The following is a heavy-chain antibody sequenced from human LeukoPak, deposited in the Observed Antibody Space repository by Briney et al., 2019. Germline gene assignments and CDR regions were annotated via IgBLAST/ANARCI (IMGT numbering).Heavy chain of an antibody. V-gene: IGHV3-53*01. CDR1: GFTFSSYN. J-gene: IGHJ4*02. CDR3: GEMGDILTGYPYYFDY. CDR2: IYSGST. D-gene: IGHD3-9*01. Sequence: GGSLRLSCAASGFTFSSYNMSWVRQAPGKGLEWVSFIYSGSTHYSDSVKGRFTISRDNSKNTLYLQMNSLRAEDTAVYYCGEMGDILTGYPYYFDYWGQGTLVTVSS.